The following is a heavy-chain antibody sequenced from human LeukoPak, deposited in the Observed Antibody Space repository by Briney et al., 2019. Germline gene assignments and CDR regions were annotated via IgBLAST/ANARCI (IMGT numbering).Heavy chain of an antibody. CDR2: IFNSGTT. CDR3: ARAGIVDAFDV. D-gene: IGHD2-15*01. Sequence: SETLSLTCSVSGGSITSSYWNWIRQAPGKGLEWIGYIFNSGTTQYNPSLKSRVAISVDTSKNQFSLKLSSVTAADTAVYYCARAGIVDAFDVWGQGTMVNVSS. V-gene: IGHV4-59*01. J-gene: IGHJ3*01. CDR1: GGSITSSY.